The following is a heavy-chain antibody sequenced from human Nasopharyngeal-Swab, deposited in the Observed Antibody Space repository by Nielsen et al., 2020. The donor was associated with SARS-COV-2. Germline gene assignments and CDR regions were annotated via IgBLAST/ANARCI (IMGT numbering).Heavy chain of an antibody. Sequence: GESLKISCAASGFTFSSYGMHWVRQAPGKGLEWVAVISYDGSNKYYTDSVKGRFTISRDNSKNTLYLQMSSLRAEDTALYWCVKDLRGKYAFDIWGQGTMVTVSS. J-gene: IGHJ3*02. CDR3: VKDLRGKYAFDI. CDR1: GFTFSSYG. CDR2: ISYDGSNK. D-gene: IGHD3-16*01. V-gene: IGHV3-30*18.